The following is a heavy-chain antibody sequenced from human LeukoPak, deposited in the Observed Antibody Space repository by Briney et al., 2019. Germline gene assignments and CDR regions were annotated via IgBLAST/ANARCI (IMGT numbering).Heavy chain of an antibody. Sequence: ASVTVSCKASGYTFTNYGISWVRQAPGQGLGWMGWSSAYNGDTNYAQKLQGRLTTTTDTSTSTAYMELRSLRSDDTAVYFCARDSGLKDCSGVSCYRAFDIWGQGTMITVSS. CDR2: SSAYNGDT. CDR1: GYTFTNYG. J-gene: IGHJ3*02. CDR3: ARDSGLKDCSGVSCYRAFDI. V-gene: IGHV1-18*01. D-gene: IGHD2-15*01.